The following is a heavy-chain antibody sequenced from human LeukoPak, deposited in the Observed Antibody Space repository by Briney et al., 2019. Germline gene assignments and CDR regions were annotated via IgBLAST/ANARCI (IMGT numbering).Heavy chain of an antibody. Sequence: GGSLRLSCAASGFTFSSYAMSWVRQAPGKGLEWVSAISGSGGSTYYADSVKGRFTISRDNSKNTLYLQMNSLRAEDTAVYYCAKDAGAYCGGDCYLSKYYYYYYMDVWGKGTTVTVSS. CDR1: GFTFSSYA. CDR2: ISGSGGST. D-gene: IGHD2-21*02. J-gene: IGHJ6*03. CDR3: AKDAGAYCGGDCYLSKYYYYYYMDV. V-gene: IGHV3-23*01.